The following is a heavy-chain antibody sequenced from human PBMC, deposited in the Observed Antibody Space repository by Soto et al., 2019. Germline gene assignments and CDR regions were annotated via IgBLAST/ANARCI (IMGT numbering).Heavy chain of an antibody. V-gene: IGHV3-7*04. CDR2: IKQDGSEK. Sequence: SCAASGFTFSSYWMSWVRQAPGKGLEWVANIKQDGSEKYYVDSVKGRFTISRDNAKNSLYLQMNSLRAEDTAVYYCARGGNSSSSGWFDPWGQGTLVTVSS. J-gene: IGHJ5*02. CDR1: GFTFSSYW. CDR3: ARGGNSSSSGWFDP. D-gene: IGHD6-6*01.